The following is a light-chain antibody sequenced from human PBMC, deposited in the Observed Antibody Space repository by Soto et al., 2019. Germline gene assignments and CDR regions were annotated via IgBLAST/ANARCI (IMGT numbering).Light chain of an antibody. CDR3: QQLNSHPFS. V-gene: IGKV1-9*01. Sequence: DIQLTQSPSFLSASVGDRVTITCRASQCINSHLAWYQQMPGKVPNLLIYDASTLQSGVPSRFSGSGSGTAFTLTISSLQPEDVAAYCCQQLNSHPFSFGGGTKGEIK. CDR2: DAS. J-gene: IGKJ4*01. CDR1: QCINSH.